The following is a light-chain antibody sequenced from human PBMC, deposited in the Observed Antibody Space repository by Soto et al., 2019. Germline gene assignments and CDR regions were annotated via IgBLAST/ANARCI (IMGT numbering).Light chain of an antibody. CDR2: DAS. Sequence: DIQMTQSPSTLSASVGDRVTITCRASQSISSWLAWYQQKPGKAPKLLIYDASSLESGVPSRFSGSGSGIECTLTINSLQPDDFATYYFQQYTSYPLTFGQGTKVEIK. V-gene: IGKV1-5*01. CDR1: QSISSW. J-gene: IGKJ1*01. CDR3: QQYTSYPLT.